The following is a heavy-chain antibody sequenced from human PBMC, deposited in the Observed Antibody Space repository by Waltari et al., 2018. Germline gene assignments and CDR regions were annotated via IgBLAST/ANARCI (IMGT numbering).Heavy chain of an antibody. CDR3: AKDQRSYGDFFFDY. D-gene: IGHD4-17*01. J-gene: IGHJ4*02. Sequence: EHLLASGGDLVPPGGSLCLSCRAAGLRSTRYSMNWVRQAPGKGLEWVAAISGRGDSTNSADSVRGRWTISRDNSKNTLYLQMNFLRAEDTATYYCAKDQRSYGDFFFDYWGQGTPVTVSS. CDR2: ISGRGDST. CDR1: GLRSTRYS. V-gene: IGHV3-23*01.